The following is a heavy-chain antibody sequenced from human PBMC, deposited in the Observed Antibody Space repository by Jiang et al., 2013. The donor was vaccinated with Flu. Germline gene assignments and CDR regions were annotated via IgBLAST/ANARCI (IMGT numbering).Heavy chain of an antibody. CDR3: ARVIVVVPAAIPVGGYFDY. CDR2: IYHSGST. J-gene: IGHJ4*02. D-gene: IGHD2-2*01. Sequence: GSGLVKPSETLSLTCAVSGYSISSGYYWGWIRQPPGKGLEWIGSIYHSGSTYYNPSLKSRVTISVDTSKNQFSLKLSSVTAADTAVYYCARVIVVVPAAIPVGGYFDYWGPGNPGHRLL. CDR1: GYSISSGYY. V-gene: IGHV4-38-2*01.